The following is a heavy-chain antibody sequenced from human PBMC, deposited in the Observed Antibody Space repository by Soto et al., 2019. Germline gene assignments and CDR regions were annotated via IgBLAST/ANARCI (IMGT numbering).Heavy chain of an antibody. V-gene: IGHV3-48*02. J-gene: IGHJ6*02. D-gene: IGHD6-13*01. CDR2: ISGSSDTI. Sequence: EVQLVESGGGLVQPGGSLRLSCAASGFTLSSYNMNWVRQAPGKGLEWGSYISGSSDTIYYADSVKGRFTISRDNAKNSLYLQMESHRDEDTAVYYCARDHGGSTWFVGIYYYFGVDVWGQGTTVTVSS. CDR1: GFTLSSYN. CDR3: ARDHGGSTWFVGIYYYFGVDV.